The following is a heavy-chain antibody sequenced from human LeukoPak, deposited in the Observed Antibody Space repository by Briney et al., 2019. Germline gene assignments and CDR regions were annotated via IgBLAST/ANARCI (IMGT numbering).Heavy chain of an antibody. J-gene: IGHJ6*03. CDR2: IYTSGST. CDR1: GGSISSYY. D-gene: IGHD3-22*01. Sequence: SETLSLTCTVSGGSISSYYWSWIRQPAGKGPEWIGRIYTSGSTNYNPSFKSRVTMSVDTSKNQFSLKLSSVTAADTAVYYCAREGSRYYYDSSGYYVGDYYYMDVWGKGTTVTVSS. V-gene: IGHV4-4*07. CDR3: AREGSRYYYDSSGYYVGDYYYMDV.